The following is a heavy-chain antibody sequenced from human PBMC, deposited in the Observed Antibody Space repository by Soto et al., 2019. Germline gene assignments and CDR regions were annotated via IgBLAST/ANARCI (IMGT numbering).Heavy chain of an antibody. CDR3: AREYHSSGRAGTFLL. CDR2: ISSDASRQ. CDR1: GFTFSSSV. J-gene: IGHJ1*01. D-gene: IGHD3-22*01. Sequence: QVQLVESGGGVVQPGGSLRISCAASGFTFSSSVLHWVRQTPGKGLEWVSAISSDASRQHYTDSVKGRFTISRDNSKNMLYLQVDSLRPEDTAVYYCAREYHSSGRAGTFLLWGEGTLVTVSS. V-gene: IGHV3-30-3*01.